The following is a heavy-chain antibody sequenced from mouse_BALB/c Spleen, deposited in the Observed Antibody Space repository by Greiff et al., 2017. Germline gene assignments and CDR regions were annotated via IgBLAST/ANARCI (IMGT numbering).Heavy chain of an antibody. V-gene: IGHV5-4*02. D-gene: IGHD2-14*01. Sequence: DVMLVESGGGLVKPGGSLKLSCAASGFTFSDYYMYWVRQTPEKRLEWVATISDGGSYTYYPDSVKGRFTISRDNAKNNLYLQMSSLKSEDTAMYYCARDKGYRYDGYAMDYWGQGTSVTVSS. CDR3: ARDKGYRYDGYAMDY. CDR2: ISDGGSYT. CDR1: GFTFSDYY. J-gene: IGHJ4*01.